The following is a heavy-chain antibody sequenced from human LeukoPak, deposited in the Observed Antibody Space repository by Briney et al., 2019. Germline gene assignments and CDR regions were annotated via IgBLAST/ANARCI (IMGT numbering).Heavy chain of an antibody. CDR3: VRDNHDMDV. CDR2: VSQSGITT. J-gene: IGHJ6*02. V-gene: IGHV3-64D*09. D-gene: IGHD1-14*01. Sequence: GGSLRLSCSASGFTFCNYVMHCVHQAPGQGLECVSAVSQSGITTYYADSVKGRFIISRDNSKNTVYLQMSSLRVDDTAVYYCVRDNHDMDVWGQGTTVTVSS. CDR1: GFTFCNYV.